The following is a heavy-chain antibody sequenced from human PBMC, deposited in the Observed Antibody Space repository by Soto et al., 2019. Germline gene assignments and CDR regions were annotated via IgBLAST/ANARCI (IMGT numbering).Heavy chain of an antibody. CDR2: IYPGDSDT. CDR1: GYSFTSYW. CDR3: ARHGTNGYSYGTYYYYYGMDV. Sequence: PGESLKISCKGSGYSFTSYWIGWVRQMPGKGLEWMGIIYPGDSDTRYSPSFQGQVTISADKSISTAYLQWSSLKASDTAMYYCARHGTNGYSYGTYYYYYGMDVWGQGTTVTVSS. D-gene: IGHD5-18*01. V-gene: IGHV5-51*01. J-gene: IGHJ6*02.